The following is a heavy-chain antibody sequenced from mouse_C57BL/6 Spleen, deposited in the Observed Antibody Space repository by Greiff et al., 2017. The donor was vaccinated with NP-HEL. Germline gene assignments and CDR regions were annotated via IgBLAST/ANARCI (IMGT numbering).Heavy chain of an antibody. CDR2: IYPGDGDT. V-gene: IGHV1-80*01. CDR3: ARRTAQALMDY. D-gene: IGHD3-2*02. J-gene: IGHJ4*01. CDR1: GYAFSSYW. Sequence: QVQLKESGAELVKPGASVKISCKASGYAFSSYWMNWVKQRPGKGLEWIGQIYPGDGDTNYNGKFKGKATLTADKSSSTAYMQLSSLTSEDSAVYCCARRTAQALMDYWGQGTSVTVSS.